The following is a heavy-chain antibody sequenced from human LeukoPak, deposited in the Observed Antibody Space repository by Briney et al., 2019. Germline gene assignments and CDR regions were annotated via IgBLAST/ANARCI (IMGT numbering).Heavy chain of an antibody. CDR2: ISSSGSTI. CDR3: ARVKHCGGDCYPFDH. Sequence: GGSLRLSCAASGFTFSDHYMSLIRQAPGKGLEWVSYISSSGSTIYYADSVKGRFTISRDNAKNSLYLQMNSLRAEDTAVYYCARVKHCGGDCYPFDHWGQGTLVTVSS. J-gene: IGHJ4*02. V-gene: IGHV3-11*01. D-gene: IGHD2-21*02. CDR1: GFTFSDHY.